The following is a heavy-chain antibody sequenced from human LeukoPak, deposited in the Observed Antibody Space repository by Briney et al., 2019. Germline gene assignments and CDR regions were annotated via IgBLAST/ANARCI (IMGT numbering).Heavy chain of an antibody. Sequence: GGSLRLSCAASGFTFSDYYMSWVRQAPGKGLEWVSVIYSGDSTYYADSVKGRFTISRDNSKNTLYLQMNSLRAEDTAVYYCARGVEMATATAYWGQGTLVTVSS. V-gene: IGHV3-53*01. CDR3: ARGVEMATATAY. J-gene: IGHJ4*02. CDR2: IYSGDST. D-gene: IGHD5-24*01. CDR1: GFTFSDYY.